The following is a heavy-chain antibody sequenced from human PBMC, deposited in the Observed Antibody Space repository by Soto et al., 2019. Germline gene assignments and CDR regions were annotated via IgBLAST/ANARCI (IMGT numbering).Heavy chain of an antibody. D-gene: IGHD2-21*02. V-gene: IGHV1-69*05. J-gene: IGHJ6*02. CDR1: RGTFSSYA. CDR3: ATPPEGVTAYYYSGMDV. Sequence: QVQLVQCGAEVKKPGSSVKVSCKASRGTFSSYAIIWVRQAHGQGIEWMGGINPIFGTADYAQKFQDRVTITTDESTSTAYMELSSLRSEDTVVYYCATPPEGVTAYYYSGMDVWGQGTTVTVSS. CDR2: INPIFGTA.